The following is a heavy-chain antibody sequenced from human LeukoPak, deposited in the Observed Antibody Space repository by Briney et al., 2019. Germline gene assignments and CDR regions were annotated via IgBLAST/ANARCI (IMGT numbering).Heavy chain of an antibody. D-gene: IGHD3-10*01. CDR1: GGSVSSGSYY. V-gene: IGHV4-61*02. Sequence: SETLSLTCTVSGGSVSSGSYYWSWIRQPAGKGLEWIGRIYTSGSTNYNPSLKSQVTISVDTSKNQFSLKLSSVTAADTAVYYCARGAYGSTNYNWFDPWGQGTLVTVSS. CDR2: IYTSGST. J-gene: IGHJ5*02. CDR3: ARGAYGSTNYNWFDP.